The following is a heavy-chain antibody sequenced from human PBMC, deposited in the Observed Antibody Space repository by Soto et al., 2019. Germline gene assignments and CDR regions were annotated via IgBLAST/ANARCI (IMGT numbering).Heavy chain of an antibody. D-gene: IGHD3-3*01. CDR1: GFTFISDA. CDR2: ISGSGGST. Sequence: LRLSCAASGFTFISDAMSWVRQAPGKGLEWVSAISGSGGSTYYTDSVKGRFTISRDNSKNTLYLQMNSLRAEDTAVYYCAKVHDFSSGYPQYWGQGTLVNVS. CDR3: AKVHDFSSGYPQY. J-gene: IGHJ4*02. V-gene: IGHV3-23*01.